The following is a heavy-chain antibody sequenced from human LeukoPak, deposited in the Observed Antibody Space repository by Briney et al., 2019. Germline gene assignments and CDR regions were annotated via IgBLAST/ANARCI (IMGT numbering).Heavy chain of an antibody. CDR1: GGSISSSSYY. Sequence: PSETLSLTCTVSGGSISSSSYYWGWIRQPPGKGLEWIGSIYYSGSTYYNPSLKSRVTISVDTSKNQFSLKLSSVTAADTAVYYCARGTKYPPYFQHWGQGTLVTVSS. V-gene: IGHV4-39*01. J-gene: IGHJ1*01. CDR3: ARGTKYPPYFQH. D-gene: IGHD1/OR15-1a*01. CDR2: IYYSGST.